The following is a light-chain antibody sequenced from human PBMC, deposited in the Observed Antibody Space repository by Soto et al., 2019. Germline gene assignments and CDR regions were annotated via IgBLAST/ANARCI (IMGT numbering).Light chain of an antibody. CDR3: MQGTHWPWT. CDR2: FGS. Sequence: EIVMTQSPLTLPVTPGEPASISCRSSQSLLYNNTYNYLDWYVQKPGQSPQLLIYFGSNRDSGVPDRISGSGSGTGFTLRISRVEAEDVGIYYCMQGTHWPWTFGQGTKVDIK. V-gene: IGKV2-28*01. J-gene: IGKJ1*01. CDR1: QSLLYNNTYNY.